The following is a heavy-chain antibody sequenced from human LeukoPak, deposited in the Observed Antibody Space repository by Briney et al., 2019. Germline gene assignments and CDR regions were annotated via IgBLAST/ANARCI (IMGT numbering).Heavy chain of an antibody. CDR1: GFTFSTYE. D-gene: IGHD1-26*01. CDR3: AKSGSYSYFDL. CDR2: ISSSGTTI. V-gene: IGHV3-48*03. J-gene: IGHJ2*01. Sequence: GGSLRLSCAASGFTFSTYEMNWVRQAPGKGLEWVSYISSSGTTIYYADSVKGRFTISRDNSKNTLYLQMNSLRADDTAVYYCAKSGSYSYFDLWGRGTLVTVSS.